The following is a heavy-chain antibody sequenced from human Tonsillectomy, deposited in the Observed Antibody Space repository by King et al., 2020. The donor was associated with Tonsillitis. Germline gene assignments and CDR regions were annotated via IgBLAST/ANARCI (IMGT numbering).Heavy chain of an antibody. CDR1: GFTVSSNY. V-gene: IGHV3-66*01. J-gene: IGHJ3*02. CDR2: IYSGGST. CDR3: ARDQLSVGKLWFGAFDI. Sequence: VQLVESGGGLVQPGGSLRLSCAASGFTVSSNYMNWVRQAPGKGLEWVSIIYSGGSTYYADSVKGRFTISRDNSKNTLYLQMDSLRAEDTAVYYCARDQLSVGKLWFGAFDIWGQGTMVTVSS. D-gene: IGHD3-10*01.